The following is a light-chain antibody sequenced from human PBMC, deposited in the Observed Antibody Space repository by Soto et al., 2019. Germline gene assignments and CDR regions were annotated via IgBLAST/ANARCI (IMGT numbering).Light chain of an antibody. CDR3: QQYGSSPIL. V-gene: IGKV3-20*01. CDR2: GAS. Sequence: EIVLTQSPGTLSLSPGERATLSCRASQSVSSSYLAWCQQKPGQAPRLLIYGASSRATGIPDRFSGSGSGTDFTLTISRLEPEDFAVYYCQQYGSSPILFGGGTKVEIK. CDR1: QSVSSSY. J-gene: IGKJ4*01.